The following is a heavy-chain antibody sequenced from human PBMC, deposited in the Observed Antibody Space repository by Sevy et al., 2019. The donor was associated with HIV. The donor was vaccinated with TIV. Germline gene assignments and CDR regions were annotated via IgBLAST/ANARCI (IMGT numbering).Heavy chain of an antibody. Sequence: ASVKVSCKASGYTFTSYGISWVRQAPGQGLEWMGWISAYNGNTNYAQMLQGRVTMTTDTSTSTAYMELRSLRSDDTAVYYCARDIAVTGRNYYYGMDVWGQGTTVTVSS. CDR3: ARDIAVTGRNYYYGMDV. CDR2: ISAYNGNT. CDR1: GYTFTSYG. D-gene: IGHD6-19*01. J-gene: IGHJ6*02. V-gene: IGHV1-18*01.